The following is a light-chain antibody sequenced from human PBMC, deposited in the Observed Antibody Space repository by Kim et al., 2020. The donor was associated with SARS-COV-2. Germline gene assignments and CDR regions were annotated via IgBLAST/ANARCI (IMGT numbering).Light chain of an antibody. CDR3: LRYNSAPVT. CDR1: QDISIY. Sequence: DIQMTQSPSSLSASVGDRVTITCRASQDISIYLAWYQQKPGKVPKVLIYAASALQLGVPSRFSGSGSGTDFTLTITSLQPGDVATYYCLRYNSAPVTFGGGTKVVIK. V-gene: IGKV1-27*01. J-gene: IGKJ4*01. CDR2: AAS.